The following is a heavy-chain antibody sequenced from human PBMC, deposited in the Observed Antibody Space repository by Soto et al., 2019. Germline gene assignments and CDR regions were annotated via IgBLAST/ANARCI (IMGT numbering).Heavy chain of an antibody. J-gene: IGHJ6*02. V-gene: IGHV5-51*01. CDR1: GYRFTTYW. CDR3: ARSRRGAYSSGWYSPSGYYNYGIDV. CDR2: IYPGDSDT. Sequence: GESLKISCKASGYRFTTYWIVWVRPMTGKGLEWMGIIYPGDSDTKHSPSLQGQVTISADTSISTAYLQWTSLKASDTAMYYCARSRRGAYSSGWYSPSGYYNYGIDVWGQGTKVTVSS. D-gene: IGHD6-19*01.